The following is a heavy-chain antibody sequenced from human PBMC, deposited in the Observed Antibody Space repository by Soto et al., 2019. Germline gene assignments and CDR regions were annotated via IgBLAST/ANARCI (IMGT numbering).Heavy chain of an antibody. V-gene: IGHV3-30-3*01. J-gene: IGHJ4*02. CDR1: GFIFSSYA. D-gene: IGHD5-18*01. CDR2: ISYDGSDK. CDR3: ARGPRSGNNYGPFDY. Sequence: HPGGSLRLSCAASGFIFSSYAMHWVRQAPGKGLEWVAVISYDGSDKYYADFVKGRFTISRDNSKNTLYVQMNSLRAEDTAVYYCARGPRSGNNYGPFDYWGQGTLVTVSS.